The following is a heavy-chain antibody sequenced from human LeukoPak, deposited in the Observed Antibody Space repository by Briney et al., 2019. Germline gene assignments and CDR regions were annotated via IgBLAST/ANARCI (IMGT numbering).Heavy chain of an antibody. CDR3: AGDLWQYSSGWYYFDY. CDR1: GYTFTSYG. CDR2: ISAYNGNT. D-gene: IGHD6-19*01. V-gene: IGHV1-18*01. Sequence: ASVKVSCKASGYTFTSYGISWVRQAPGQGLEWMGWISAYNGNTNYAQKLQGRVTMTTDTSTSTAYMELRSLRSDDTAVYYCAGDLWQYSSGWYYFDYWGQGTLVTVSS. J-gene: IGHJ4*02.